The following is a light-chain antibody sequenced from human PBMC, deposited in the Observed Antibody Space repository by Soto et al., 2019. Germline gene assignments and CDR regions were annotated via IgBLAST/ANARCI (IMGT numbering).Light chain of an antibody. J-gene: IGKJ5*01. CDR2: HAS. CDR1: HSIGNW. V-gene: IGKV1-5*01. Sequence: DIQLTQSPSTLPASVGDRVTLTCRASHSIGNWLAWYHQKPGTAPKLLIYHASTLESGVPSRFSGSGSGTDFTLTISSLQPEDFATYYCQQTYSTPITFGQGTRLEIK. CDR3: QQTYSTPIT.